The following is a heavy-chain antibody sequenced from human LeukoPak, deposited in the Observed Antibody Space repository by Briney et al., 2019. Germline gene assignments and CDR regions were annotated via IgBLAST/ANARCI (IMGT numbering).Heavy chain of an antibody. CDR1: GYTFTSYG. CDR2: ISAYNGNT. D-gene: IGHD6-13*01. V-gene: IGHV1-18*01. CDR3: ARTNSSSWYHWFDP. J-gene: IGHJ5*02. Sequence: ASVKVSCKASGYTFTSYGISWVRQAPGQGLEWMGWISAYNGNTNYAQKLQGRVTMTTDTSTSTAYMELRSLRSDGTAVYYCARTNSSSWYHWFDPWGQGTLVTVSS.